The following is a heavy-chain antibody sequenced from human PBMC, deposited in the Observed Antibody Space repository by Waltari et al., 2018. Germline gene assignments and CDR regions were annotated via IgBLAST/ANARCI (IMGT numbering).Heavy chain of an antibody. CDR3: ARETLPGNKIIDY. CDR2: INANTGDS. CDR1: GYTFPAYY. J-gene: IGHJ4*02. Sequence: QVQLVQSGAEVKEPGASVKVSCQPSGYTFPAYYLHWVRQAPGQGLEWMAWINANTGDSKSAQTFQGRVTVTRDTSITTAYLELSGLRSDDTALYYCARETLPGNKIIDYWGQGTLVTVSS. D-gene: IGHD1-1*01. V-gene: IGHV1-2*02.